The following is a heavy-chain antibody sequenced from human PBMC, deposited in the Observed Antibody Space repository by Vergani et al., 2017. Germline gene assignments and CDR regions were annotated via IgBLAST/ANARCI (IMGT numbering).Heavy chain of an antibody. CDR3: AGNRGSGGFFPSSYFYGMDV. V-gene: IGHV4-38-2*01. CDR2: IHHSGDT. J-gene: IGHJ6*02. D-gene: IGHD3-10*01. CDR1: DSSIMTNPY. Sequence: QVQLQESGPGLVKPSETLTLTCDVSDSSIMTNPYWGWFRQSPGKGLEWIGCIHHSGDTHYNSSLKSRVSISIVSSSKFSLSLTSVTAADTASYYCAGNRGSGGFFPSSYFYGMDVWGHGTTVTVSS.